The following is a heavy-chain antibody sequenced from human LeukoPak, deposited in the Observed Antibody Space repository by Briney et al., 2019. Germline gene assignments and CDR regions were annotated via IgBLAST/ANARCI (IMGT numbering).Heavy chain of an antibody. V-gene: IGHV4-38-2*01. CDR2: IYHSGSA. CDR1: GYSIIRGFQ. D-gene: IGHD3-22*01. Sequence: PSEALSLTCVVSGYSIIRGFQCAWIRQSPGKGLEWIGSIYHSGSAHYNPSLKSRVTISVDTSKNQFSLKLSSVTAADTAVYYCAGSTYDSSGSYYYYGMDVWGQGTTVTVSS. J-gene: IGHJ6*02. CDR3: AGSTYDSSGSYYYYGMDV.